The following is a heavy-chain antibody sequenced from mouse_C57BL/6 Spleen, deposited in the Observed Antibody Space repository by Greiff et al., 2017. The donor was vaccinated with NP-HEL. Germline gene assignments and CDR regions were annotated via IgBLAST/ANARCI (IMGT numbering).Heavy chain of an antibody. CDR1: GYTFTDYE. V-gene: IGHV1-15*01. J-gene: IGHJ3*01. CDR3: TRKKVEPPTWFAY. CDR2: IDPETGGP. D-gene: IGHD6-1*01. Sequence: QVQLQQSGAELVRPGASVTLSCKASGYTFTDYEMHWVKQTPVHGLEWICAIDPETGGPAYNQTFTGKAILTADKSSSTAYMELRSLTAEDSAVYYSTRKKVEPPTWFAYWGQGTLVTVSA.